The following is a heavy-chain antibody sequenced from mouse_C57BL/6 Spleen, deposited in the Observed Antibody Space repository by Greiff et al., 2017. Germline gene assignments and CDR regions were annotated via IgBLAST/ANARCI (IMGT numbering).Heavy chain of an antibody. V-gene: IGHV3-6*01. CDR2: ISYDGSN. D-gene: IGHD2-3*01. CDR3: AREGLYDGFLDY. Sequence: ESGPGLVKPSQSLSLTCSVTGYSITSGYYWNWIRQFPGNKLEWMGYISYDGSNNYNPSLKNRISITRDTSKNQFFLKLNSVTTEDTATYYCAREGLYDGFLDYWGQGTTLTVSS. J-gene: IGHJ2*01. CDR1: GYSITSGYY.